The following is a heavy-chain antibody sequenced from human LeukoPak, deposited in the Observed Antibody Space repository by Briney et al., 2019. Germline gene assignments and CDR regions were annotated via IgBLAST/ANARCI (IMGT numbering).Heavy chain of an antibody. D-gene: IGHD3-22*01. CDR1: GFTFSSYG. CDR2: IRYDGSNK. V-gene: IGHV3-30*02. CDR3: AKNLYDFDSSVSSDY. Sequence: GGSLRLSCAASGFTFSSYGMHWVRQAPGKGLEWVAFIRYDGSNKYYGDSVKGRLSISRDNSKNTLYLQMNSLRAEDTAVYYYAKNLYDFDSSVSSDYWGQGALVTVA. J-gene: IGHJ4*02.